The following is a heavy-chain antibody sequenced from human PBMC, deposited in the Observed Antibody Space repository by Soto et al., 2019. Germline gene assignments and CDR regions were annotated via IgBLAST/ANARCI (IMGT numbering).Heavy chain of an antibody. Sequence: SETLSLTCIAAGGSISSYYWSCIRQPPGEGLDWIRYIYYSGITNYNPSLKSRVTISVDTSKNQFSLKLSSVTAADTAVYYCARDGRGGYCSGGSCYSDYYYGMDVWGQGTTVTVSS. CDR2: IYYSGIT. CDR3: ARDGRGGYCSGGSCYSDYYYGMDV. D-gene: IGHD2-15*01. CDR1: GGSISSYY. J-gene: IGHJ6*02. V-gene: IGHV4-59*01.